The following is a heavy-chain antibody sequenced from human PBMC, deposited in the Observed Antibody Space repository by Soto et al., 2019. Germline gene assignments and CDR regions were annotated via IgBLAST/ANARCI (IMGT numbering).Heavy chain of an antibody. CDR3: ASRNWVVTVTPGPFDY. CDR1: GFSFNDYG. V-gene: IGHV3-30*03. CDR2: ISYDGTNK. J-gene: IGHJ4*02. D-gene: IGHD2-15*01. Sequence: GGSLRLSCAASGFSFNDYGMHWVRQAPGKGLEWVASISYDGTNKYYADSVKGRFTISRDNSKNTLYLQMNSLRAEDTAVYYCASRNWVVTVTPGPFDYWGQGTLVTVSS.